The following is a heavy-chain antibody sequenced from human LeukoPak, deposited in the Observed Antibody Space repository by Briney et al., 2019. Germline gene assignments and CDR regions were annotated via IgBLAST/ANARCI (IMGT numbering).Heavy chain of an antibody. CDR1: GFTFSSYT. J-gene: IGHJ4*02. CDR3: ARDIGTMVRGVIED. Sequence: TGGSLRLSCAASGFTFSSYTMNWVRQAPGKGPEWVSSITSSSSYIYYADSVKGRFTISRDNAKNSLYLQMNSLRAEDTAVYYCARDIGTMVRGVIEDWGQGTLVTVSS. CDR2: ITSSSSYI. V-gene: IGHV3-21*01. D-gene: IGHD3-10*01.